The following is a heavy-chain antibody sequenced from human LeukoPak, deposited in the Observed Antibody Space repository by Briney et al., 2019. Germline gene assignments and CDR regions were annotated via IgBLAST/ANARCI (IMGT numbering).Heavy chain of an antibody. D-gene: IGHD6-13*01. CDR2: IIPILGIA. Sequence: AASVKVSCKASGGTFSSYAISWVRQAPGQRLEWMGRIIPILGIANYAQKFQGRVTMTRDTSTSTVYIELSSLRSEDTAVYYCARDLTIAAAGFDAFDIWGQGTMVTVSS. V-gene: IGHV1-69*04. CDR3: ARDLTIAAAGFDAFDI. CDR1: GGTFSSYA. J-gene: IGHJ3*02.